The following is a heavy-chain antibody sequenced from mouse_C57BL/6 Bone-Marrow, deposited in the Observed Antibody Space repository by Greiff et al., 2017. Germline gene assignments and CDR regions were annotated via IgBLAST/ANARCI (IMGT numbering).Heavy chain of an antibody. CDR1: GFTFSSYA. Sequence: EVKLMESGGGLVKPGGSLKLSCAASGFTFSSYAMSWVRQTPEQRLEWVATLSDGGSYTYYPNNVKGRFTISRDNANNNLYLQMSTLKSEDTAMYYCARDGGYLSYFDYWGQGTTLTVSS. CDR2: LSDGGSYT. D-gene: IGHD1-1*02. CDR3: ARDGGYLSYFDY. J-gene: IGHJ2*01. V-gene: IGHV5-4*01.